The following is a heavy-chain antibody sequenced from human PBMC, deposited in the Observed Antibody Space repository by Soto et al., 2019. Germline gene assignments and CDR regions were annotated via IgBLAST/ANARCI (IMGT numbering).Heavy chain of an antibody. Sequence: PSEALSLPWTVSGGFLSRYYWLLFRHPPGKGLEWIGYIYYIGSTNYNPSLKSRVTISVDTSKNQFSLKLSSVTAADMAVYFCARDGGYRDHLAYSGQRTPVTVSS. CDR1: GGFLSRYY. V-gene: IGHV4-59*01. J-gene: IGHJ4*02. CDR3: ARDGGYRDHLAY. CDR2: IYYIGST. D-gene: IGHD5-12*01.